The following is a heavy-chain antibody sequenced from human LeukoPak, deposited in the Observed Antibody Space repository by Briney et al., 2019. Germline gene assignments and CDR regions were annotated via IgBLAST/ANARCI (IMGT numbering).Heavy chain of an antibody. CDR2: FYDSGTT. CDR1: GGSISDYY. Sequence: SETLSLTCTVSGGSISDYYWSWIRQPPGKGLEWIGYFYDSGTTNYNPSLKSRVTISVDTSKNQFSLKLSSVTVADTAVYYCARLKTWGGTQPYDYWGQGTLVIVSS. V-gene: IGHV4-59*08. CDR3: ARLKTWGGTQPYDY. D-gene: IGHD2-21*01. J-gene: IGHJ4*02.